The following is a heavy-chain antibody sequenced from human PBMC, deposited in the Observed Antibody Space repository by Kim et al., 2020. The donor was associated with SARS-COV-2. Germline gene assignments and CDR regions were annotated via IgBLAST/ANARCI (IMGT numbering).Heavy chain of an antibody. V-gene: IGHV6-1*01. D-gene: IGHD6-13*01. CDR1: GDSVSSNSAA. CDR3: ARDWSSSRRYYYYGMDV. Sequence: SQTLSLTCAISGDSVSSNSAAWNWIRQSPSRGLEWLGRTYYRSKWYNDYAVSVKSRITINPDTSKNQFSLQLNSVTPEDTAVYYCARDWSSSRRYYYYGMDVWGQGTTVTVSS. CDR2: TYYRSKWYN. J-gene: IGHJ6*02.